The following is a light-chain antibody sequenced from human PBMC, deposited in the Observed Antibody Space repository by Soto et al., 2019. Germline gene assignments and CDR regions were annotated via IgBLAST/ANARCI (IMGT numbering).Light chain of an antibody. Sequence: DIQMTQSPSTLSASVGDRVSITCRASQSISRQLAWYQQKPGKAPNLLIYQASNLETGVPSRFTGSGSGTEFTLTISSLQHDDLATYYGLQYQSYWTFGQGTKVEVK. CDR1: QSISRQ. CDR2: QAS. V-gene: IGKV1-5*03. CDR3: LQYQSYWT. J-gene: IGKJ1*01.